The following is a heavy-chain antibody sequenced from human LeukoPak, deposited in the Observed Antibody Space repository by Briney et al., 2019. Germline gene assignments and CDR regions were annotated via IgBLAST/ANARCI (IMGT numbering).Heavy chain of an antibody. J-gene: IGHJ4*02. V-gene: IGHV4-59*01. CDR2: IYYSGTT. Sequence: SETLSLTCTVSGGSISNYYWSWIRQPPGKGLEWIGYIYYSGTTNYNPSLKSRVTISVDTSKNQFSLKLNSVTAADTAVYYCARGVYIAAAQYGYWGQGTLVTVPS. D-gene: IGHD6-13*01. CDR1: GGSISNYY. CDR3: ARGVYIAAAQYGY.